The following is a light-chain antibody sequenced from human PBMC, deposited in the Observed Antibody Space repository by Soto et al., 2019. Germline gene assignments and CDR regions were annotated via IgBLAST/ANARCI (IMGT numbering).Light chain of an antibody. CDR2: GAS. CDR1: QSVSSSY. J-gene: IGKJ3*01. V-gene: IGKV3-20*01. Sequence: EIVLTQSPGTLSLSPGERATLSCRASQSVSSSYLAWYQQKPGQAPRLLIYGASSRATGIPDRLSGSGSGTDFTRAIIRLEPEDFAVYYCQQYGSSLLFTFGPGTKVDIK. CDR3: QQYGSSLLFT.